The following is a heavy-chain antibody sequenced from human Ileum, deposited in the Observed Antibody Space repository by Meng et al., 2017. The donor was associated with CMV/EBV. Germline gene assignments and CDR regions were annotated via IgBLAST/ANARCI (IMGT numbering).Heavy chain of an antibody. CDR1: GGSINSFY. J-gene: IGHJ5*02. CDR2: IYSSGII. D-gene: IGHD4-11*01. V-gene: IGHV4-4*07. Sequence: HVRQHQWAAGLVKPSGTRSLTCSVAGGSINSFYWSWIRQPAGKGLEWIGRIYSSGIINYNPSLKSRVTVSVDTSKNQFSLKVNSVTAADTAVYYCARLQAWDWFDPWGQGTLVTVSS. CDR3: ARLQAWDWFDP.